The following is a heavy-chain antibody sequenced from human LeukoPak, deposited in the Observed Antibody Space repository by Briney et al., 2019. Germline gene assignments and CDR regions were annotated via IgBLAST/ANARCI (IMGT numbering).Heavy chain of an antibody. CDR1: GGSISSYY. J-gene: IGHJ4*02. V-gene: IGHV4-59*12. CDR3: ARSDWKYYFDY. CDR2: IYYSGST. D-gene: IGHD1-1*01. Sequence: SETLSLTCTVSGGSISSYYWSWIRQPPGKGLEWIGYIYYSGSTYYNPSLKSRVTISVDTSKNQFSLKLSSVTAADTAVYYCARSDWKYYFDYWGQGTLVTVSS.